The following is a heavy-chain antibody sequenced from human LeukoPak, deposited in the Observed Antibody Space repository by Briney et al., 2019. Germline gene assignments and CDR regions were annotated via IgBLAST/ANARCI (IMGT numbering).Heavy chain of an antibody. J-gene: IGHJ5*02. CDR2: IYYSGST. Sequence: SETLSLTCTVSGVSISSYYWSWIRQPPGKGLEWIGYIYYSGSTNYNPSLKSRVTISVDTSKNQFSLKLSSVTAADTAVYYCARDVLVAATGSWFDPWGQGTLVTVSS. D-gene: IGHD2-15*01. V-gene: IGHV4-59*01. CDR1: GVSISSYY. CDR3: ARDVLVAATGSWFDP.